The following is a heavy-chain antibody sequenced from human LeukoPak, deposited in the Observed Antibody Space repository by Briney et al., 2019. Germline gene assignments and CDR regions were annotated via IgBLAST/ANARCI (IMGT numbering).Heavy chain of an antibody. CDR2: IYTSGST. J-gene: IGHJ4*02. Sequence: SQTLSLTCTVSGGSISSGSYYWSWIPQPAGKGLEWIGRIYTSGSTNYNPSLKSRVTISVDTSKNQFSLKLSSVTAADTAVYYCARDYPSPYFYGSGSYPPIYFDYWGQGTLVPVSS. CDR1: GGSISSGSYY. CDR3: ARDYPSPYFYGSGSYPPIYFDY. D-gene: IGHD3-10*01. V-gene: IGHV4-61*02.